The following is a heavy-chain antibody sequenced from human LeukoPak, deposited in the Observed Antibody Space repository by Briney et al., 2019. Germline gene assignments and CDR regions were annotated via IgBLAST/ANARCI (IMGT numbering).Heavy chain of an antibody. CDR1: GFTFSSYA. D-gene: IGHD3-10*01. V-gene: IGHV4-34*01. CDR3: ARALYYYGSGSYYKGGKYNWFDP. J-gene: IGHJ5*02. CDR2: INHSGST. Sequence: PGGSLRLSCAASGFTFSSYAMSWIRQPPGKGLEWIGEINHSGSTNYDPSLKSRVTISVDTSKNQFSLKLSSVTAADTAVYYCARALYYYGSGSYYKGGKYNWFDPWGQGTLVTVSS.